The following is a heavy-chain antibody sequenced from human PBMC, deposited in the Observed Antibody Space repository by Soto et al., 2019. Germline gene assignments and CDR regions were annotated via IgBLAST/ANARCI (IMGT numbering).Heavy chain of an antibody. V-gene: IGHV3-48*02. CDR3: ASELAALNCFEP. D-gene: IGHD1-1*01. Sequence: PGGSLRLSCAASGFTFSSYSMNWVRQAPGKGLEWVSYISSSSTIYYADSVKGRFTISRDNAKNSLYLQMNSLRDEDTAVYYCASELAALNCFEPWGQGALVTVSS. CDR1: GFTFSSYS. CDR2: ISSSSTI. J-gene: IGHJ5*02.